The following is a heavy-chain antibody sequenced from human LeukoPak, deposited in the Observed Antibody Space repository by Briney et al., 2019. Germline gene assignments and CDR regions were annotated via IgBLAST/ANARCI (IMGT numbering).Heavy chain of an antibody. J-gene: IGHJ4*02. CDR1: GYTFTSYD. CDR3: TPRRTGKYYFDY. Sequence: ASVKVSCKASGYTFTSYDINWMRQATGQGLEWMGWMNPNSGNTGYAQKFQGRVTMTRNTSITTAYMELSSLTSGDTAVYYCTPRRTGKYYFDYWGQGTLVTVSS. V-gene: IGHV1-8*01. D-gene: IGHD3-10*01. CDR2: MNPNSGNT.